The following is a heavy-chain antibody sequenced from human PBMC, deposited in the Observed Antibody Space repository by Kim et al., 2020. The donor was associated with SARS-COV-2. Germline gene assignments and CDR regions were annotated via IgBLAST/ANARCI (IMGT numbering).Heavy chain of an antibody. CDR3: VRRPNYYGAGRSFDY. CDR2: IYPSDSDT. CDR1: GYIFTNYW. Sequence: GESLKISCKVSGYIFTNYWIGWVRQMPGKGLEWMGIIYPSDSDTRYSPSFQGQVTISADKSISTAYLQWSSLKASDTAIYYCVRRPNYYGAGRSFDYWGQGTLVTVSS. D-gene: IGHD3-10*01. V-gene: IGHV5-51*01. J-gene: IGHJ4*02.